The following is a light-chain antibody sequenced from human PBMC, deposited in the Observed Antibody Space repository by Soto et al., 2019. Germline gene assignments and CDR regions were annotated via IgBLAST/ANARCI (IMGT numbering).Light chain of an antibody. CDR1: QSISSY. CDR2: AAS. Sequence: DIQMTQSPSSLSASVGDRVTITCRASQSISSYLNWYQQKPGKAPKLLIYAASSLQSGVPSRFSGSGSGTDFTLTSSSLQPEDSATYYCQQSYSTPPWTFGQGTKVEIK. V-gene: IGKV1-39*01. J-gene: IGKJ1*01. CDR3: QQSYSTPPWT.